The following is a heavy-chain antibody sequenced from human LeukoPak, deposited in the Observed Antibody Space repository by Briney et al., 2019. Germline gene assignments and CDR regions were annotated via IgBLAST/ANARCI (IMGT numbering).Heavy chain of an antibody. Sequence: ASVKVSCKASGYSFTGYYMHWVRQAPGQGLEWVGRINPNSGGTNYAQKFQGRVTMTRDTSISKAYMKLSRLRSDDTAVYYCATTSSTWYNWFDPWGQGTLVTVSS. J-gene: IGHJ5*02. CDR2: INPNSGGT. CDR3: ATTSSTWYNWFDP. D-gene: IGHD6-13*01. V-gene: IGHV1-2*06. CDR1: GYSFTGYY.